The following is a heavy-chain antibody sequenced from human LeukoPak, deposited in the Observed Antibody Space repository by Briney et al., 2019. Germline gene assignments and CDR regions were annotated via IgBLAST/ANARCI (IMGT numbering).Heavy chain of an antibody. CDR1: GASISSSTYY. CDR2: ASYSGNT. D-gene: IGHD3-22*01. J-gene: IGHJ4*02. V-gene: IGHV4-39*07. Sequence: NPSETLSLTCTVSGASISSSTYYWGWIRQPPGKGLEWIGSASYSGNTYYNPSLKSRVTILVDTSKNQFSLKMTSVTAADTAVYYCARDQYYDVSTYYEIDYWGQGTLVTVSS. CDR3: ARDQYYDVSTYYEIDY.